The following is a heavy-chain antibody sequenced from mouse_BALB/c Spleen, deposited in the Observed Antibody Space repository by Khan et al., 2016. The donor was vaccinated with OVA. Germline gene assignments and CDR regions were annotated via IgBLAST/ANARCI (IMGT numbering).Heavy chain of an antibody. CDR3: AWIYYYGESY. J-gene: IGHJ4*01. CDR1: GFNIKDTY. V-gene: IGHV14-3*02. Sequence: VQLKQSGAEFVKTGASVKLSCTASGFNIKDTYMHWIKQRPEQGLEWIGRIDPANGNTKVDPKFQGKATITSDTCSNTAYMQLSSLTYEDTAVYYCAWIYYYGESYWGQVSAVTVSS. D-gene: IGHD1-1*01. CDR2: IDPANGNT.